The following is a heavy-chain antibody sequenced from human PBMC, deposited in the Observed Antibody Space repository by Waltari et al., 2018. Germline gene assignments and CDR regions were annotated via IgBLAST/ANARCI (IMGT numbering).Heavy chain of an antibody. D-gene: IGHD1-26*01. CDR1: GYTFTSYA. CDR2: INAGNGNT. Sequence: QVQLVQSGAEVKKPGASVTVSCPASGYTFTSYAMHWVRPAPGQRLEWMGWINAGNGNTNYSQEFQGRVTITRDTSASTAYMELSSLRSEDMAVYYCARGYSGIRADAFDIWGQGTMVTVSS. J-gene: IGHJ3*02. V-gene: IGHV1-3*03. CDR3: ARGYSGIRADAFDI.